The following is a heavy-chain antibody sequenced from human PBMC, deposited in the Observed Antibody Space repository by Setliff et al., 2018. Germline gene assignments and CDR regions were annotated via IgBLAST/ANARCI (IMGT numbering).Heavy chain of an antibody. CDR2: IWDDGGNK. Sequence: GGSLRLSCAASGFTFSTYRMHWVRQAPGKGLEWVAVIWDDGGNKYHADSVKGRFTISRDNSKNTLYLQMNSLRPEDTAVYYCARTXXXSGCYAGLESWGQGTPVTVSS. CDR1: GFTFSTYR. CDR3: ARTXXXSGCYAGLES. V-gene: IGHV3-33*08. J-gene: IGHJ4*02. D-gene: IGHD6-19*01.